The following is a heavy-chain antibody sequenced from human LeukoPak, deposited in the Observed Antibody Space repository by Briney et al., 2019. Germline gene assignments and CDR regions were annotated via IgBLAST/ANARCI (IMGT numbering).Heavy chain of an antibody. Sequence: GGSLRLSCAASGFTFSDYYMSWIRQAPGKGLEWVSYISSSGSTIYYADSVKGRFTISRDNSKNTLYLQMNSLRAEDTAVYYCAKDPLIAAAGYFDYWGQGTLVTVSS. CDR1: GFTFSDYY. J-gene: IGHJ4*02. D-gene: IGHD6-13*01. CDR2: ISSSGSTI. CDR3: AKDPLIAAAGYFDY. V-gene: IGHV3-11*01.